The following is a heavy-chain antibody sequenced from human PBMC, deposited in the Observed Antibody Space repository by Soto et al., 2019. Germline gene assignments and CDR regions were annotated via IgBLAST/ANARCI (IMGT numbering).Heavy chain of an antibody. CDR1: GYTFTSYG. CDR2: ISAYNGNT. CDR3: ARGRSGGNWLVSSERGGAQNFDY. Sequence: QVQLVQSGAEVKKPGASVKVSCKASGYTFTSYGISWVRQAPGQGLEWMGWISAYNGNTNYAQKLQGRVTMTTDTSTSTAYRELRSLRSDDTAVYYCARGRSGGNWLVSSERGGAQNFDYWGQGTLVTVSS. D-gene: IGHD2-21*01. J-gene: IGHJ4*02. V-gene: IGHV1-18*01.